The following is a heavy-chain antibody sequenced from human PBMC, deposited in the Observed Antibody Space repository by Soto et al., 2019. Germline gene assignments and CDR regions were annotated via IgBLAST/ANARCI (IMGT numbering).Heavy chain of an antibody. CDR3: ARGNQLGNWLLFQAGRRGSDY. CDR1: GGSFSGYY. V-gene: IGHV4-34*01. Sequence: QVQRQQWGAGLLKPSETLSLTCAVYGGSFSGYYWSWIRQPPGKGLEWIGEINHSGSTNYNPSLKSRVTISVDTSKNQCSLKLSSVTAADTAVYYCARGNQLGNWLLFQAGRRGSDYWGQGTLVTVSS. CDR2: INHSGST. J-gene: IGHJ4*02. D-gene: IGHD3-9*01.